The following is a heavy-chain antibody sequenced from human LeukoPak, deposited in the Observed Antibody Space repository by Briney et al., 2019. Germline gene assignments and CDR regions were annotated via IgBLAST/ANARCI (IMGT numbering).Heavy chain of an antibody. V-gene: IGHV4-4*07. CDR3: ARGRSLYFDY. CDR2: IYTNVIT. Sequence: SETLSLTCIVSGGSIIGYYWNWIRQPAGKGLEWIGCIYTNVITNYNPSLKSRVTMSVDTSKNQFSLMLSSVTAADTAVYYCARGRSLYFDYWGQGTLVTVSS. J-gene: IGHJ4*02. CDR1: GGSIIGYY.